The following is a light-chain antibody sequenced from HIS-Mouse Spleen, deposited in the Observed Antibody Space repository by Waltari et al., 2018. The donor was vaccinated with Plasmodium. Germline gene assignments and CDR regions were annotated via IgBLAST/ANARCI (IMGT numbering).Light chain of an antibody. CDR1: QSISSY. J-gene: IGKJ1*01. CDR2: AAS. CDR3: QQSYSTWT. Sequence: DIQMTQSPSSLSASVGARVTITCRASQSISSYLNWYQQKPGKAPKLLIYAASRLQSGVPSRFSGSGSGTDFTLTISSMQSEDFATYYCQQSYSTWTFGQGTKVEIK. V-gene: IGKV1-39*01.